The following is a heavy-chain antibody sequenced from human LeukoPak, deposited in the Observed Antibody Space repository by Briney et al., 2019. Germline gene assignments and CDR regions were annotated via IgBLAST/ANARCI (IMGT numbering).Heavy chain of an antibody. CDR1: GFSFISFW. V-gene: IGHV3-74*01. J-gene: IGHJ5*02. CDR3: VRPYYSGEFDP. D-gene: IGHD3-10*01. CDR2: ISNDGATT. Sequence: GGSLTLSCEASGFSFISFWMHWVRQAPGKGLVWVSRISNDGATTNYADSVKGRFIISRDNAKSTLYLQMNSLRADDTAVYYCVRPYYSGEFDPWGQGTLVTVSS.